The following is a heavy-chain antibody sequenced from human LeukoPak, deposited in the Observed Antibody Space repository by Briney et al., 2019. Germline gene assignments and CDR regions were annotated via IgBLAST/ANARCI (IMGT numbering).Heavy chain of an antibody. CDR2: ISDSGSLT. Sequence: PGGSLRLSCAASGFAFSSQAMGWVRQAPGKGLEWVSVISDSGSLTYYADSVKGRFTISRDNSKNTLFLQMNSLTAEDTAVYYCAKDARRTSGWYFFDYWGQGSLVTVSS. CDR3: AKDARRTSGWYFFDY. D-gene: IGHD6-19*01. CDR1: GFAFSSQA. V-gene: IGHV3-23*01. J-gene: IGHJ4*02.